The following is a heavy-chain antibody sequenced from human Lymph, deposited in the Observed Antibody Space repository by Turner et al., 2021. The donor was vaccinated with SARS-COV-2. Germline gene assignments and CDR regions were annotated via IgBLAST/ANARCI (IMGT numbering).Heavy chain of an antibody. CDR2: ISYDGSDK. V-gene: IGHV3-30*04. J-gene: IGHJ4*02. CDR3: ARDRDSSGWVDY. CDR1: GFTFSSYD. Sequence: QVQLVEAGGGVVQPGRSLRLSCAACGFTFSSYDMHWVRQATGKGLEWVAFISYDGSDKYYADSVKGRFTFYRDNSKNTLYLQMNSLRAEDTAVYYCARDRDSSGWVDYWGQGTLVTVSS. D-gene: IGHD3-22*01.